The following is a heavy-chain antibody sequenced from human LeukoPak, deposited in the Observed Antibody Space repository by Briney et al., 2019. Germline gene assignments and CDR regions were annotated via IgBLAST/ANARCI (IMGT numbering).Heavy chain of an antibody. CDR1: GYTFNDYY. CDR3: GSVRGILSYFDL. CDR2: INLNTGGT. D-gene: IGHD3-16*01. J-gene: IGHJ2*01. Sequence: GASVKVSCKASGYTFNDYYIHWVRQAPGQGPEWMGWINLNTGGTNYAQKFDGRFSMTRDTSINTAFMELSGLTFDDTAVYYCGSVRGILSYFDLWGRGTLVTVSS. V-gene: IGHV1-2*02.